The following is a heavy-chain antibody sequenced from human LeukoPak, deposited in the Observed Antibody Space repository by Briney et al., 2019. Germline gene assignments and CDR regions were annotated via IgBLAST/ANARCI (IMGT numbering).Heavy chain of an antibody. CDR2: INHSGST. V-gene: IGHV4-34*01. D-gene: IGHD5-12*01. Sequence: SETLSLTCAVYGGSFSGYYWNWIRQPPGKGLEWIGEINHSGSTNYNPSLKSRVTISVDTSKNQFSLKLSSVTAADTAVYYCARVSTWLRLPDYWGQGTLVTVSS. CDR3: ARVSTWLRLPDY. CDR1: GGSFSGYY. J-gene: IGHJ4*02.